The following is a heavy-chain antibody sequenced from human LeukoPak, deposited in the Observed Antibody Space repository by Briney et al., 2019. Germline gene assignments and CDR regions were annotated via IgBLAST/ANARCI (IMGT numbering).Heavy chain of an antibody. CDR3: ARDAQWLVPEGYYYYMDV. V-gene: IGHV3-21*01. J-gene: IGHJ6*03. CDR2: ISSSSSYI. Sequence: GGSLRPSCAGSGFTFSRYKMNWVRQAPGKGLERVSSISSSSSYIYYADSVKGRFTISRDNAQNSLFLQMNSLRAEDTAVYYCARDAQWLVPEGYYYYMDVWGKGTTVTVSS. D-gene: IGHD6-19*01. CDR1: GFTFSRYK.